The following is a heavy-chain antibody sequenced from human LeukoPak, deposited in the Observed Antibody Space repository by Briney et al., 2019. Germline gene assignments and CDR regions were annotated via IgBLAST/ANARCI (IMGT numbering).Heavy chain of an antibody. J-gene: IGHJ4*02. CDR2: ISYDGSNK. V-gene: IGHV3-30-3*01. D-gene: IGHD5-18*01. CDR3: ARAKVGTAMVAPLGY. CDR1: GFTFSSYA. Sequence: PGGSLRLSCAASGFTFSSYAMHWVRQAPGKGLEWVAVISYDGSNKYYADSVKGRFTISRDNSKNTLYLQMNSLRAEDTAVYYCARAKVGTAMVAPLGYWGQGTLVTVSS.